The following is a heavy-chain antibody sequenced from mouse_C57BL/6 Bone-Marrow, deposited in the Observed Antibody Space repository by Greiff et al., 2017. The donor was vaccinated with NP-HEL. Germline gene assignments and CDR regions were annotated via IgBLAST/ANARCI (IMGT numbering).Heavy chain of an antibody. D-gene: IGHD2-2*01. J-gene: IGHJ4*01. CDR1: YTFSRRVH. V-gene: IGHV1-87*01. CDR2: GQGLEWTG. CDR3: SADSAVYYWAWGGGYDLYYAMDY. Sequence: QVQLQQSGPELARPWASVKISCQAFYTFSRRVHFAIRDTNYWMQWVKQRPGQGLEWTGAIYPGNGDTSYNQKFKGKATLTADKSSSTAYMQLSSLTSADSAVYYWAWGGGYDLYYAMDYWGQGTSVTVSS.